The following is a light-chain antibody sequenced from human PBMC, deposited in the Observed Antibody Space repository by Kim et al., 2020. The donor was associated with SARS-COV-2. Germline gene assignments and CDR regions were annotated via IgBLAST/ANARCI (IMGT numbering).Light chain of an antibody. Sequence: VSPGERATRSCRASQSVSSNLAWYQQKPGQAPRLLIYGASTRATGIPARFSGSGSGTEFTLTISSLQSEDFAVYYCQQYNNWLPTFGPGTKVDIK. CDR1: QSVSSN. J-gene: IGKJ3*01. V-gene: IGKV3-15*01. CDR3: QQYNNWLPT. CDR2: GAS.